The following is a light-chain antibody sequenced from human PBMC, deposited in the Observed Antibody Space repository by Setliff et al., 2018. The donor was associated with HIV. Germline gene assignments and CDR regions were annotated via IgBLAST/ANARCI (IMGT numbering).Light chain of an antibody. Sequence: SYELTQPPSVSVAPGKTARITCGGDNIGSKTVHWYQQKPGQAPIVVIYYDSDRPSGIPERFSGSNSGNTATLTISRVEAGDEADYYCQVWDSTTDHSLFGTGTKV. CDR2: YDS. CDR3: QVWDSTTDHSL. J-gene: IGLJ1*01. CDR1: NIGSKT. V-gene: IGLV3-21*04.